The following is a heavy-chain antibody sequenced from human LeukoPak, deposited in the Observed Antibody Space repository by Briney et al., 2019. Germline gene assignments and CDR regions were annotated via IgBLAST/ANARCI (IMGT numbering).Heavy chain of an antibody. Sequence: ASVKVSCKASGYTFTGYYMHWVRQAPGRGLEWMGWINTNTGNPTYAQGFTGRFVFSLATSVRTAFLQISSLKAEDTAVYYCARVTDSSNYYYYFDYWGQGTLVTVSS. J-gene: IGHJ4*02. D-gene: IGHD3-22*01. CDR2: INTNTGNP. CDR1: GYTFTGYY. CDR3: ARVTDSSNYYYYFDY. V-gene: IGHV7-4-1*02.